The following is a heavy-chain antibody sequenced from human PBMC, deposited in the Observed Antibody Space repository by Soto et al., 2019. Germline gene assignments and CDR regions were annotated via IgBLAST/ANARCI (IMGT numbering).Heavy chain of an antibody. J-gene: IGHJ5*02. Sequence: QVQLQESGPGLLKPSQTLSLTCTVSGGSISGAAYYWSRIRHLPGKGLEWIGYIYYTGTTYYRPSLESRITISLDTSQSQLSLKLTSVTAADTAVYYCARDTSFYGAYNWFDPWGQGTLVTVSS. CDR3: ARDTSFYGAYNWFDP. CDR1: GGSISGAAYY. V-gene: IGHV4-31*03. D-gene: IGHD3-3*01. CDR2: IYYTGTT.